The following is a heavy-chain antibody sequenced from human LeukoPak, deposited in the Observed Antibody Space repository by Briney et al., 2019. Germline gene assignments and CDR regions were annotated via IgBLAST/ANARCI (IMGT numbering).Heavy chain of an antibody. J-gene: IGHJ6*02. CDR1: GFTFTSNG. Sequence: ASVKVSCKTSGFTFTSNGISWVRQAPGQGLEWMGWINAYNGKTNYPQKFQDRVTMTTDTSTSTAYLELRNLRSDDTAVYYCARAPLKYGDYEDYYYGMDVWGQGTTVTVSS. CDR3: ARAPLKYGDYEDYYYGMDV. CDR2: INAYNGKT. V-gene: IGHV1-18*01. D-gene: IGHD4-17*01.